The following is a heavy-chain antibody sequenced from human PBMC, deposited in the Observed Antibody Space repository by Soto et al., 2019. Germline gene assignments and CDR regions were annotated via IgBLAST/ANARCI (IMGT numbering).Heavy chain of an antibody. V-gene: IGHV4-34*01. CDR1: GGSFSGYY. J-gene: IGHJ6*02. Sequence: SETLSLTCAVYGGSFSGYYWCWIRQPPGKGLEWSGEINQSGSTNYNPSLKSRVTISVDTSKNQFSLKLSSVTAAATAVYYCARAPYYYYYYGMDVWGQETTVTVSS. CDR2: INQSGST. CDR3: ARAPYYYYYYGMDV.